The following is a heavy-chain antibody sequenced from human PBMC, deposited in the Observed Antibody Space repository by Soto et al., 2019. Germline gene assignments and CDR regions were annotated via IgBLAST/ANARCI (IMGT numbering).Heavy chain of an antibody. J-gene: IGHJ6*02. CDR2: MNPNSGNT. D-gene: IGHD5-12*01. Sequence: QVQLVQSGAEVKKPGASVKVSCKASGYTFTSYDINWVRQATGQGLEWMGWMNPNSGNTGYAQKFQGRVTMTMNTSISTAYMELSSLRSEDTAVYYCARGPIEYSGYLYYYYNGMDVWGQGTTVTVSS. CDR1: GYTFTSYD. CDR3: ARGPIEYSGYLYYYYNGMDV. V-gene: IGHV1-8*01.